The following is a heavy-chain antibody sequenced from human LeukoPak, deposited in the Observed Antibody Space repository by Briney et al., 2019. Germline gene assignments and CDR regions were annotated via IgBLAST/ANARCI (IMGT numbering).Heavy chain of an antibody. Sequence: APVKVSCKASGYTFTSYGISWVRQAPGQGLEWRGWISAYNGNANYAQKLQGRVTMTTDTSTSTAYMELRSLRSDDTAVYYCARDQARYCSSTSCHNWFDPWGQGTLVTVSS. J-gene: IGHJ5*02. D-gene: IGHD2-2*01. V-gene: IGHV1-18*01. CDR3: ARDQARYCSSTSCHNWFDP. CDR2: ISAYNGNA. CDR1: GYTFTSYG.